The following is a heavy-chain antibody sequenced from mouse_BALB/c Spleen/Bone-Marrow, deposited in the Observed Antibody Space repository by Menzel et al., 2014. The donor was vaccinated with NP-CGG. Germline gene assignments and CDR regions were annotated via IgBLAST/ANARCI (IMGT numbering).Heavy chain of an antibody. CDR3: ALMYGNYAY. D-gene: IGHD2-10*02. Sequence: DVHLVESGAELVQPGASVKLSCTASGFNIKDTYMHWVKQRPEQALEWIGRIDPANGNTKYDPKFQGKATITVDTSSNTAFLQLSSLTSEDYAVYYCALMYGNYAYWGQGTPLTVSS. CDR1: GFNIKDTY. J-gene: IGHJ2*01. CDR2: IDPANGNT. V-gene: IGHV14-3*02.